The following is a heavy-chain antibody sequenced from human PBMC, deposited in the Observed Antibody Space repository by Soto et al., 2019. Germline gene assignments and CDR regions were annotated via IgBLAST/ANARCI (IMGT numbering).Heavy chain of an antibody. D-gene: IGHD7-27*01. CDR3: ARGPSGDKVDS. V-gene: IGHV4-30-4*01. CDR2: IYDGGRT. CDR1: GDSVSSTTYY. J-gene: IGHJ4*02. Sequence: PSETLSLTCTVSGDSVSSTTYYWSWIRQSPDMGLEWIGHIYDGGRTYNNPSLESRVTMSVDTSKSQLSLTLSSVSAADTAVYYCARGPSGDKVDSWGQGTLVTVSS.